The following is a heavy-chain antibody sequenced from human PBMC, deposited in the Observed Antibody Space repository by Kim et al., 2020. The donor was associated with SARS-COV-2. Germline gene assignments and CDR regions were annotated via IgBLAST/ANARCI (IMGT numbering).Heavy chain of an antibody. CDR1: GFTFSTYT. D-gene: IGHD3-16*01. V-gene: IGHV3-30-3*01. J-gene: IGHJ4*02. CDR3: ARDPFVWEPIIYHLDY. CDR2: ISSDGYNK. Sequence: LSLTCAASGFTFSTYTMHWVRQAPGKGLEWVAVISSDGYNKYYTDSVKGRFTISRDNSKNTLYLQMSSLRFEDTAVYYCARDPFVWEPIIYHLDYWGQGALVTVSS.